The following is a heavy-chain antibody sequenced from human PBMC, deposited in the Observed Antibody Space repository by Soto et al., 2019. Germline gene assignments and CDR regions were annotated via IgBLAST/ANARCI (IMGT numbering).Heavy chain of an antibody. J-gene: IGHJ6*02. CDR1: RGTLSNYG. V-gene: IGHV1-69*12. Sequence: QVQLVQSGAEVKKPGSSVRVSSKASRGTLSNYGISWVRQAPGQGLEWMGGIIPVFGTANYAQKFQGRVTITADESKSTVYMDVTSLRSEDTAVYYCSRGDATKIVVTTYYAMDVWGQGTTVSVSS. CDR2: IIPVFGTA. CDR3: SRGDATKIVVTTYYAMDV. D-gene: IGHD4-17*01.